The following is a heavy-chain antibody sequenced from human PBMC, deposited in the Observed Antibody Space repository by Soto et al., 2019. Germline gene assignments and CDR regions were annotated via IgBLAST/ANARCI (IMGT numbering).Heavy chain of an antibody. D-gene: IGHD3-22*01. CDR1: GFPVNIYS. CDR2: ISGSGSGT. CDR3: AKGSSGYDDTFDS. Sequence: GGSLRLSCAASGFPVNIYSIYLVRQAPGKGLEWVSGISGSGSGTYYADSVKGRFTISRDNSKNTLYLQMNSLRAADTAVYYCAKGSSGYDDTFDSWAQGNVITVFS. V-gene: IGHV3-23*01. J-gene: IGHJ4*02.